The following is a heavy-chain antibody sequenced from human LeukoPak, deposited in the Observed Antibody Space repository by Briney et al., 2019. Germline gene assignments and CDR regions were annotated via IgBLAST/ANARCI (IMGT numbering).Heavy chain of an antibody. J-gene: IGHJ3*02. D-gene: IGHD2-21*01. CDR3: ARGISGGFDI. CDR2: IIPNSGAT. V-gene: IGHV1-2*06. CDR1: GYIFTAYH. Sequence: GASVKVSCKPSGYIFTAYHLHWVRQAPRQGLEWIGRIIPNSGATNYAQNFQGRVTMTRDTSISTAYMELSRLSPDDTAVYYCARGISGGFDIWGQGTMVTVSS.